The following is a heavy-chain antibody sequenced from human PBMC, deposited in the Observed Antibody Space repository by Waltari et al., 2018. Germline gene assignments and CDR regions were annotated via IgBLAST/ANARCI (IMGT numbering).Heavy chain of an antibody. CDR1: GGYISSSSYY. D-gene: IGHD5-12*01. CDR3: ARVGRRATIDY. J-gene: IGHJ4*02. V-gene: IGHV4-39*07. CDR2: IYYSGST. Sequence: QLQLQESGPGLVKPSETLSLTCTVSGGYISSSSYYWGWIRQPPGKGLEWIGSIYYSGSTYYNPSLKSRVTISVDTSKNQFSLKLSSVTAADTAVYYCARVGRRATIDYWGQGTLVTVSS.